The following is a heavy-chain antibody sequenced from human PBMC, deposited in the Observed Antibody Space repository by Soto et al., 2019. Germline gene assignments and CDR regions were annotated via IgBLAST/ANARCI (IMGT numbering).Heavy chain of an antibody. CDR2: IWYDGSNE. CDR3: ARDSMSHYDTSGYFYFDY. V-gene: IGHV3-33*01. CDR1: GFTFSSYA. J-gene: IGHJ4*02. D-gene: IGHD3-22*01. Sequence: GGSLRLSCAASGFTFSSYAMYWVRQAPGKGLEWVSIIWYDGSNEYYTGSVKGRFTISRDNSKNTLYLQMNSLRVEDTAVYYCARDSMSHYDTSGYFYFDYWGQGTLVTVSS.